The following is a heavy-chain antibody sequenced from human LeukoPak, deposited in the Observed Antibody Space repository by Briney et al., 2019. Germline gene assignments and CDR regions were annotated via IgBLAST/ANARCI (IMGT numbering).Heavy chain of an antibody. V-gene: IGHV1-18*01. D-gene: IGHD1-14*01. CDR3: ARDLVDSTGTSAH. J-gene: IGHJ4*02. CDR2: ISAYNGNK. Sequence: GASVKVSCKASGYTFTNYGISWVRQAPGQGLDWMGWISAYNGNKVYAQELQGRVTMTTDTSTSTAYMELRSLRSDDTAVYYCARDLVDSTGTSAHWGQGTLVTVSS. CDR1: GYTFTNYG.